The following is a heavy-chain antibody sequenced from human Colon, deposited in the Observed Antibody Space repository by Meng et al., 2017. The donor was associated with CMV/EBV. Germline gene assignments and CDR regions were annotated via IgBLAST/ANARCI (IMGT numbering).Heavy chain of an antibody. D-gene: IGHD2-15*01. CDR2: INDSGRR. J-gene: IGHJ1*01. V-gene: IGHV4-34*02. CDR3: ARGPIPRATRDSAPKEKYFQQ. Sequence: QVHLQQWGAGLLKPSETLSLSCTVYGGSFCGYYWSWIRQSPGKGLEWMGDINDSGRRNYNPSLKSRITITADTSNSQFSLRLRSVTAADTAIYFCARGPIPRATRDSAPKEKYFQQWGQGTLVTVSS. CDR1: GGSFCGYY.